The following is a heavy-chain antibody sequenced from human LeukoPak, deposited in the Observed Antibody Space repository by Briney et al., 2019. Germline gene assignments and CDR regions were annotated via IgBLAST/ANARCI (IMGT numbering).Heavy chain of an antibody. V-gene: IGHV4-39*07. Sequence: SETLSLTCTVSGGSISSSSYYWGWIRQPPGKGLEWIGSIYYSGSTYYNPSLKSRVTISVDTSKNQFSLKLSSVTAADTAVYYCARGDKRWLQLPWFDPWGQGTLVTVSP. D-gene: IGHD5-24*01. CDR3: ARGDKRWLQLPWFDP. CDR2: IYYSGST. J-gene: IGHJ5*02. CDR1: GGSISSSSYY.